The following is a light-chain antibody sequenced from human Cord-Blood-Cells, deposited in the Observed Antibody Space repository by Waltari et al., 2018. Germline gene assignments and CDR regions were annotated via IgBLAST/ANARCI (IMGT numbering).Light chain of an antibody. CDR1: SSNIGAGYD. Sequence: QSVLTQPPSVSGAPGQRVTISCTGSSSNIGAGYDVHWYQQLPGTAPKLLIYGNRTRPLGVPCRFAGYKSGPSASLAITGLQAGDEADYDCQSYDSSLSRRGYVFGTGTKVTVL. CDR3: QSYDSSLSRRGYV. J-gene: IGLJ1*01. CDR2: GNR. V-gene: IGLV1-40*01.